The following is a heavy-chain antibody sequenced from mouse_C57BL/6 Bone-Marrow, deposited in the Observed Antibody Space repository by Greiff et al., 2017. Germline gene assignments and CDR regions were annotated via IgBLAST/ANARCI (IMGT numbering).Heavy chain of an antibody. J-gene: IGHJ2*01. CDR1: GYTFTSYW. CDR3: ARSAITTVVVDY. V-gene: IGHV1-62-3*01. Sequence: QVQLQQPGAELVKPGASVKLSCKASGYTFTSYWMHWVKQRPGRGLEWIGRIDPNSGGTKYNEKFKGKATFTADTSSNTAYMQLSSLTTEDSAIYYCARSAITTVVVDYWGQGTTLTVSS. D-gene: IGHD1-1*01. CDR2: IDPNSGGT.